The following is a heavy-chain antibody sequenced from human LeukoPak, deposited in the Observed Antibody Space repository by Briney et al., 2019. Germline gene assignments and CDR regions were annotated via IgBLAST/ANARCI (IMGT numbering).Heavy chain of an antibody. J-gene: IGHJ6*03. CDR3: ARDYNWNYGDYYYYYYMDV. V-gene: IGHV3-48*03. Sequence: GGSLRLSCAASGFTFSSYEMNWVRQAPGKGLEWVSYISSSGSTIYYADSVKGRFTISRDNAKNSLYLQMNSLRAEDTAVYYCARDYNWNYGDYYYYYYMDVWGKGTTVTVSS. CDR2: ISSSGSTI. D-gene: IGHD1-7*01. CDR1: GFTFSSYE.